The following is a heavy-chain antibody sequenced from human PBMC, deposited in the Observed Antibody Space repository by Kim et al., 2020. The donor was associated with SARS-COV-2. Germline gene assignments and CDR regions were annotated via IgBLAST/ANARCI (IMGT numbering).Heavy chain of an antibody. D-gene: IGHD2-2*01. Sequence: YFVDSVKGRFTISRDNSKNTLYLQMNSLRAEDTAVYYCARVFVPATAIGYWGQGTLVTVSS. J-gene: IGHJ4*02. V-gene: IGHV3-30*01. CDR3: ARVFVPATAIGY.